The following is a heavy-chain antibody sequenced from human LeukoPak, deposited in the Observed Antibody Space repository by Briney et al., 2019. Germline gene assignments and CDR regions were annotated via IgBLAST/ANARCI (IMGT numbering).Heavy chain of an antibody. CDR3: ARERYGASFDY. V-gene: IGHV3-48*03. CDR2: ISSSGSTI. D-gene: IGHD4-17*01. J-gene: IGHJ4*02. CDR1: GFTFSSYE. Sequence: GGSLRLSCAASGFTFSSYEMNWVRQAPGKGLEWVSYISSSGSTIYYADSVKGRFTISRDNAKNSLYLQMNSLRAEDTAVYYCARERYGASFDYWGQGTLVTVSS.